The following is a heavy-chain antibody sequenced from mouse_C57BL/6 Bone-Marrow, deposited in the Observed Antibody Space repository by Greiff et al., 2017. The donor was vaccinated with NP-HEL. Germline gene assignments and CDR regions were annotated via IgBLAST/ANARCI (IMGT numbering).Heavy chain of an antibody. J-gene: IGHJ3*01. CDR3: AYYDYDGGLAY. D-gene: IGHD2-4*01. Sequence: VQLQQPGAELVKPGASVKLSCKASGYTFTSYWMQWVKQRPGQGLEWIGEIDPSDSYTNYNQKFKGKATLTVDTSSSTAYMQLSSLTSEDSAVYYCAYYDYDGGLAYWGQGTLVTVSA. CDR2: IDPSDSYT. V-gene: IGHV1-50*01. CDR1: GYTFTSYW.